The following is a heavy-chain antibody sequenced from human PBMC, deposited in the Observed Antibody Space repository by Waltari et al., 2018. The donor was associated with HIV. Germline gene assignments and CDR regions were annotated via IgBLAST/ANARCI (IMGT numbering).Heavy chain of an antibody. CDR3: AKSPNSPMAVRNYYYFDL. Sequence: EEQMVESGGSLIRPGGSLRLSCGTSEFALKIYAMHWVARAPGKGVGWVSGISASGGTTNYADSVKGQFTISRDNPKNTLFLQMKTLRVEDTAVYFCAKSPNSPMAVRNYYYFDLWGRGTLVTVSS. CDR2: ISASGGTT. V-gene: IGHV3-23*04. D-gene: IGHD3-22*01. J-gene: IGHJ2*01. CDR1: EFALKIYA.